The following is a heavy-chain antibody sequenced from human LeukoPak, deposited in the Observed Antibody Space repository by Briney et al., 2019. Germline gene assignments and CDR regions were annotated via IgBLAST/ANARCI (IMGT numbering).Heavy chain of an antibody. CDR2: INQDGSEK. V-gene: IGHV3-7*01. CDR3: ATDPRPDSGNFLGFEY. CDR1: GFTFSRYW. Sequence: GRSLRLSCVASGFTFSRYWMSWVRQAPGKGLEWVANINQDGSEKYYVDSVKGRFTISRGNSKNSLYLQMSSLRAEDTAVYYCATDPRPDSGNFLGFEYWGQGTLVTVSS. D-gene: IGHD4-23*01. J-gene: IGHJ4*02.